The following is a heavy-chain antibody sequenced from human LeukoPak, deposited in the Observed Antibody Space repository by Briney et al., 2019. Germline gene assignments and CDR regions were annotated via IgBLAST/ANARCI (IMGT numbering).Heavy chain of an antibody. V-gene: IGHV3-53*01. CDR2: IYSGGST. CDR3: ASHDTNYYDSSGGDY. CDR1: GFTVSSNY. D-gene: IGHD3-22*01. J-gene: IGHJ4*02. Sequence: GGSLRLSCAASGFTVSSNYMSWVRQAPGKGLEWVSVIYSGGSTYYADSVKGRFTISRDNAKNTLYLQMNSLRAEDTAVYYCASHDTNYYDSSGGDYWGQGTLVTVSS.